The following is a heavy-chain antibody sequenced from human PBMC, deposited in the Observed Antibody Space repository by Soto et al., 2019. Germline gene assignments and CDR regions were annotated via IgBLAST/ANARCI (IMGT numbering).Heavy chain of an antibody. V-gene: IGHV1-69*01. Sequence: QVQLVQSGAEVKKPGSSVKVSCKASGGTFSSYAISWVRQAPGHGLEWMGGIIPIFGTANYAQKFQGRVTITADESTSTAYMELSSLRSEDTAVYYCARDTSGSSGWYGPWAFDPWGQGTLVTVSS. CDR1: GGTFSSYA. J-gene: IGHJ5*02. CDR3: ARDTSGSSGWYGPWAFDP. D-gene: IGHD6-19*01. CDR2: IIPIFGTA.